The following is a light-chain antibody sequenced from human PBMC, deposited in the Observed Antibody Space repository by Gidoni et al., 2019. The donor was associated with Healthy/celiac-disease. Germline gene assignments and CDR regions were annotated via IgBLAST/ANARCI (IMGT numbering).Light chain of an antibody. Sequence: EIVMTQSPATLSVSPGERATLSCRASQSVSSNLAWYQQKPGQAPRLLNYGASTRATGIPARFSGSGSGTEFTLTISSLQSEDFAVYYCQQYNNWPYTFGQXTKLEIK. CDR1: QSVSSN. CDR2: GAS. CDR3: QQYNNWPYT. J-gene: IGKJ2*01. V-gene: IGKV3-15*01.